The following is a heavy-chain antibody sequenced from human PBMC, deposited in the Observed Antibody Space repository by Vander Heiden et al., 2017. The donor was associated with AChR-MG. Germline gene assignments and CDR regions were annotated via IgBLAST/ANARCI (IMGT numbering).Heavy chain of an antibody. CDR3: TRGASQFDY. Sequence: EVQLVESGGGIVQPGGSLRPSCAASGLTCNNYGMHWVRQAPGKGLVWVSRINIDGSGTIYADSVKGRFTISRDNAKNTLYLQMYSLRAEDTAVYYCTRGASQFDYWGQGALVTVSS. CDR2: INIDGSGT. J-gene: IGHJ4*02. CDR1: GLTCNNYG. V-gene: IGHV3-74*01.